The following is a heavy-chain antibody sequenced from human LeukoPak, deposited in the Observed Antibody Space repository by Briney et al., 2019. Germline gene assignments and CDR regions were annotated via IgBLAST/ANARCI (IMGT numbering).Heavy chain of an antibody. CDR1: GGTFSSYA. D-gene: IGHD3-22*01. V-gene: IGHV1-69*04. CDR2: IIPILGIA. Sequence: SVKVSCKASGGTFSSYAISWVRQAPGQGLEWMGRIIPILGIANYAQKFQGRVTITADKSTSTAYMELSSLRSEDTAVYYCARGLFHYDSSGYYYGFDYWGQGTLVTVSS. J-gene: IGHJ4*02. CDR3: ARGLFHYDSSGYYYGFDY.